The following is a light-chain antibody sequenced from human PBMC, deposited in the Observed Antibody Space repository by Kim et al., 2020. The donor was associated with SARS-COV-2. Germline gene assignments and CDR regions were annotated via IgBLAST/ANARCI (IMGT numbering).Light chain of an antibody. CDR3: QVWDSSSEPPYV. J-gene: IGLJ1*01. CDR2: DDS. V-gene: IGLV3-21*04. Sequence: SYELTQPPSVSVAPGKTASITCGGNNIGSESVHWYQQRPGQAPGLVIYDDSDRPSGIPERFSGSNSGNTATLTISRVDAGDEADYYCQVWDSSSEPPYVFGAGTKVTVL. CDR1: NIGSES.